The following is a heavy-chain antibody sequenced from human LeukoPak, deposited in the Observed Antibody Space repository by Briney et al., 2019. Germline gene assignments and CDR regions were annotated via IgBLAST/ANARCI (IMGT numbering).Heavy chain of an antibody. CDR3: ARGSSSWPNYYYSFMDV. V-gene: IGHV3-7*01. CDR1: GFIFSSYA. CDR2: IKQDGTEK. D-gene: IGHD6-13*01. J-gene: IGHJ6*03. Sequence: PGGSLRLSCAASGFIFSSYAMSWVRQAPGKGLEWVANIKQDGTEKYYVDSVKGRFTISRDNAKNSLYLQMNSLRAEDTAVYYCARGSSSWPNYYYSFMDVWGKGTTVTVSS.